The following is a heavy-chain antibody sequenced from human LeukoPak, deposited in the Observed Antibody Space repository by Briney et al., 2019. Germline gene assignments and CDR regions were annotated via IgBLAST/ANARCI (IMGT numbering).Heavy chain of an antibody. J-gene: IGHJ4*02. V-gene: IGHV1-69*13. CDR1: GGTFSSYA. Sequence: SVKVSCKASGGTFSSYAISWVRQAPGQGLEWMGGIIPIFGTANYAQKFQGRVTITADESTSTAYMKLSSLRSEDTAVYYCARSRWGCSGGSCYGYYFDYWGQGTLVTVSS. CDR2: IIPIFGTA. CDR3: ARSRWGCSGGSCYGYYFDY. D-gene: IGHD2-15*01.